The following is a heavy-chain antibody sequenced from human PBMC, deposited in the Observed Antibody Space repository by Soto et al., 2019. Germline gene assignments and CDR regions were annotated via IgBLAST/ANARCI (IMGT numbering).Heavy chain of an antibody. V-gene: IGHV4-59*01. Sequence: QVQLQESGPGLVKPSETLSLTCTVSGGSISSYYWSWIRQPPGKGLEWIGFIFYSGSTSYNPSLNSRVHLSIDTSEYQFSLKLNSVTAAATAVYYRASMIGDPVLSFDSWGQGTLVAVSS. CDR2: IFYSGST. J-gene: IGHJ5*01. D-gene: IGHD3-10*02. CDR3: ASMIGDPVLSFDS. CDR1: GGSISSYY.